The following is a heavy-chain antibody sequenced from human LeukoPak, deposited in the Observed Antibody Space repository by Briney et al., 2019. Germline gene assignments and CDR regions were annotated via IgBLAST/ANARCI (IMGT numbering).Heavy chain of an antibody. CDR2: INHSGST. V-gene: IGHV4-34*01. CDR3: ARGYPHSGSPFGY. CDR1: GGSISSYY. J-gene: IGHJ4*02. D-gene: IGHD1-26*01. Sequence: SETLSLTCTVSGGSISSYYWSWIRRPPGKGLEWIGEINHSGSTNYNPSLKSRVTISVDTSKNQFSLKLSSVTAADTAVYYCARGYPHSGSPFGYWGQGTLVTVSS.